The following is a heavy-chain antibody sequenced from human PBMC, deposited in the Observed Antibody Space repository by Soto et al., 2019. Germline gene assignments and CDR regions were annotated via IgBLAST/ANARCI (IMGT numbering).Heavy chain of an antibody. CDR2: IYYSGST. CDR3: APVWFGESQH. D-gene: IGHD3-10*01. V-gene: IGHV4-39*01. CDR1: GGSISSSSYY. J-gene: IGHJ1*01. Sequence: QLQLQESGPGLVKPSETLSLTCTVSGGSISSSSYYWGWIRQPPGKGLEWIGSIYYSGSTYYNPSLESRVTISVATSKNQFSLKLSSVTAADTAVYYCAPVWFGESQHWGQGTLVTVSS.